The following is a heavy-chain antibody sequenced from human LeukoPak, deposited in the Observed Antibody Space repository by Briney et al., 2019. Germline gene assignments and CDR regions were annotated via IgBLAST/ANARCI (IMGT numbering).Heavy chain of an antibody. J-gene: IGHJ4*02. CDR1: GLSFAKYW. Sequence: GGSLRLSCVDSGLSFAKYWMSWVRQAPGKRLEWVSSINRDGSEKYYADSVKGRFTISRDNAKNSLYLQMNSLRAEDTAVYYCASEIRYCIGGTSYSDYFDNWGQGTLVTVSS. CDR2: INRDGSEK. CDR3: ASEIRYCIGGTSYSDYFDN. D-gene: IGHD2-15*01. V-gene: IGHV3-7*03.